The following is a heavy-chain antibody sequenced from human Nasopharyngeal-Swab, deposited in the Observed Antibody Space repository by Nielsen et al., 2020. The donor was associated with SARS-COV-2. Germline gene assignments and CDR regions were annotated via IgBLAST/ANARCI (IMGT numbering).Heavy chain of an antibody. D-gene: IGHD1-26*01. CDR2: INSDGSST. J-gene: IGHJ4*02. CDR3: ARGGGSYFGAFDY. CDR1: GFTFSSYW. V-gene: IGHV3-74*01. Sequence: GESLKISCAASGFTFSSYWMHWVRQAPGKGLVWVSRINSDGSSTRYADSVKGRFTISRDNSKNTLYLQMNSLRAEDTAVYYCARGGGSYFGAFDYWGQGTLVTVSS.